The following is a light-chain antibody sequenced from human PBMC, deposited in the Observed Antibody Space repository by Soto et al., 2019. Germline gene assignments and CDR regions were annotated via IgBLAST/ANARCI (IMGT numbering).Light chain of an antibody. CDR1: QSFGRW. Sequence: DIQLTQSPSPLSASVGDRVTITCRASQSFGRWLAWYQQKPGKAPELLIYKTSTLERGVPSRFSGSGSGTEFTLTISSLQPDDFATYYCQEYKTGPGYNFGQGTRLEIK. J-gene: IGKJ2*01. CDR2: KTS. V-gene: IGKV1-5*03. CDR3: QEYKTGPGYN.